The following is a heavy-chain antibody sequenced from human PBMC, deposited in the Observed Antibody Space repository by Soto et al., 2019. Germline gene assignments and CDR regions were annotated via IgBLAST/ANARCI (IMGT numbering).Heavy chain of an antibody. CDR2: ISSSGSTI. J-gene: IGHJ1*01. Sequence: GGSLRLSCAASGFTFSDYYMSWVRQAPGKGLEWVSYISSSGSTIYYADSVKGRFTVSRDNARKSLYLQMNSLRTEDTAVYFCARGGYCSSTSCYPQYFQYWGQGTLVTVSS. D-gene: IGHD2-2*01. CDR3: ARGGYCSSTSCYPQYFQY. V-gene: IGHV3-11*01. CDR1: GFTFSDYY.